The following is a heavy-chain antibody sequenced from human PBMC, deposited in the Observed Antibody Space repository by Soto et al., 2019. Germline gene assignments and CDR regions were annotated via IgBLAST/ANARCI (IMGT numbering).Heavy chain of an antibody. J-gene: IGHJ4*02. CDR1: GYTFLNYA. CDR3: ARTAASGTAYRY. D-gene: IGHD6-13*01. CDR2: INAGSGTT. V-gene: IGHV1-3*01. Sequence: ASVKVSCKASGYTFLNYAIHWVRQAPGQRLEWLGWINAGSGTTKYSQKFQGRVTITREKSAATAYMELSSLKSEDTAVYYCARTAASGTAYRYWGQGTLVTVSS.